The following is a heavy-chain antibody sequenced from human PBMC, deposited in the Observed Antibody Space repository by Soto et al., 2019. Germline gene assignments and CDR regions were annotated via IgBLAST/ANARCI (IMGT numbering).Heavy chain of an antibody. V-gene: IGHV3-30*04. CDR1: GFTLTDHA. CDR2: ISYDDSNK. Sequence: GGSLRLSCAVSGFTLTDHALHWVRQAPGKGLEWVAVISYDDSNKYYPDSVKGRFTVSRDKSKNTLYLQMNSLRTEDTAVYYCARDPTAVATYYFDNWGQGTLVTVSS. D-gene: IGHD6-19*01. CDR3: ARDPTAVATYYFDN. J-gene: IGHJ4*02.